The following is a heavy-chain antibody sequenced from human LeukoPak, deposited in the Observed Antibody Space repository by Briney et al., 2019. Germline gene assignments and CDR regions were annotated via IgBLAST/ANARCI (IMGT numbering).Heavy chain of an antibody. CDR2: ICYSGST. D-gene: IGHD3-10*01. CDR1: GGSISSSSYY. V-gene: IGHV4-39*01. Sequence: PSETLSLTCTVSGGSISSSSYYWGWIRQPPGKGLEWIGSICYSGSTYYNPSLKSRVTISVDTSKNQFSLKLSSVTAADTAVYYCARLLASISMVRGVIEIYYYYGMDVWGQGTTVTVSS. J-gene: IGHJ6*02. CDR3: ARLLASISMVRGVIEIYYYYGMDV.